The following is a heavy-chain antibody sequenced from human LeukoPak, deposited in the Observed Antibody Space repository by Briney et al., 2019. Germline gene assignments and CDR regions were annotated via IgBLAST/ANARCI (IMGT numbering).Heavy chain of an antibody. CDR3: TRDLQRRSSGWLTAAAGDY. CDR1: GGTFSSYT. CDR2: IIPLFGTP. J-gene: IGHJ4*02. Sequence: VASVKVSCKASGGTFSSYTISWVRQAPGQGLEWMGGIIPLFGTPDYAQKFQDRLTITADTSTSTAYMELRSLRSDDTAVYYCTRDLQRRSSGWLTAAAGDYWGQGTLVTVSS. D-gene: IGHD6-19*01. V-gene: IGHV1-69*06.